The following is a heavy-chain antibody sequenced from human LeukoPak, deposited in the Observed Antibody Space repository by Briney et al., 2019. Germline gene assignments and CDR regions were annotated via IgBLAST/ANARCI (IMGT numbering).Heavy chain of an antibody. J-gene: IGHJ4*02. V-gene: IGHV4-39*07. CDR2: IYYSGST. CDR1: GGSISSSSYY. D-gene: IGHD6-19*01. CDR3: ARAGSWLVGYYFDY. Sequence: KPSETLSLTCTVSGGSISSSSYYWGWIRQPPGKGLEWIGSIYYSGSTYYNPSLKGRVTISVDTSKNQFSLKLSSVTAADTAVYYCARAGSWLVGYYFDYWGQGTLVTVSS.